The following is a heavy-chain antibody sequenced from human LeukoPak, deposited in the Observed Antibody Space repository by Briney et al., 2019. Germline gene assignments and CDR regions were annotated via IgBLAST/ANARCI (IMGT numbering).Heavy chain of an antibody. V-gene: IGHV1-2*02. Sequence: GASVKVSCKTSGYTFISYAMNWVRQAPGQGPEWMGWINPNSGGTNYAQNLQGRVTMTRDTSISTAYMELSRLRSDDTAVYYCARDYERIIMVRGVPLSPQTVFDPWGQGTLVTVSS. CDR1: GYTFISYA. D-gene: IGHD3-10*01. CDR2: INPNSGGT. J-gene: IGHJ5*02. CDR3: ARDYERIIMVRGVPLSPQTVFDP.